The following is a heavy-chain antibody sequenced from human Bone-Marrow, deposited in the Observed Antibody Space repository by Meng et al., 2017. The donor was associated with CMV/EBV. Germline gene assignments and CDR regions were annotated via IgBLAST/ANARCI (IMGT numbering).Heavy chain of an antibody. CDR3: TGDSVLNPNLDY. D-gene: IGHD1-14*01. J-gene: IGHJ4*02. V-gene: IGHV3-66*01. Sequence: EVQWVESGGTLVQPGGSLRLSWSASGFSVTNKYMSWVRQAPGKGLEWICIIYRGDNTYYTDSVKGRFTVSRDNSKNIMYLQMSWLRVDDTAVYYCTGDSVLNPNLDYWGQGTLVTVSS. CDR1: GFSVTNKY. CDR2: IYRGDNT.